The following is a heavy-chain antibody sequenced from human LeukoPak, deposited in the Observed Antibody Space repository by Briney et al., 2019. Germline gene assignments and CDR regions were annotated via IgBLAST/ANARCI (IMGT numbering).Heavy chain of an antibody. CDR2: INHSGST. J-gene: IGHJ3*02. Sequence: SETLSLTCAVYGGSFSGYYWSWIRQPPGKGLEWIGEINHSGSTNYNPSLKSRVSISVDTSKNQFSLKLTSVTAADTAIYYCARDLGSWPHVTLDIWGHGTLVTVSS. D-gene: IGHD3-16*01. CDR1: GGSFSGYY. V-gene: IGHV4-34*01. CDR3: ARDLGSWPHVTLDI.